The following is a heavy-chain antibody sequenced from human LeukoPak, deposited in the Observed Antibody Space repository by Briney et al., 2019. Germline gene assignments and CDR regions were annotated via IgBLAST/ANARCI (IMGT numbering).Heavy chain of an antibody. CDR2: ISGSSGTI. CDR3: TRVEKGFWSGFKMDV. J-gene: IGHJ6*04. V-gene: IGHV3-48*01. D-gene: IGHD3-3*01. Sequence: PGGSLRLSCAASGFTFSSYWMSWVRQAPGKGLEWISYISGSSGTIYYADSVKGRFIISRDNDKNSLYLQMNSLRVEDTAVYFCTRVEKGFWSGFKMDVWGKGTTVAVSS. CDR1: GFTFSSYW.